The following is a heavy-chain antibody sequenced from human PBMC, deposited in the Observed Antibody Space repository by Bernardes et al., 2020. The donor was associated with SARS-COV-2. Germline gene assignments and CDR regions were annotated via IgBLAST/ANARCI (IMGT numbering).Heavy chain of an antibody. V-gene: IGHV3-30*03. CDR2: ISHGGNNI. J-gene: IGHJ6*02. CDR1: GFSCSSYG. Sequence: VGSLRLWCASSGFSCSSYGMHWVRKAPGKGLEWMGVISHGGNNIYYADSVKGRFTISRDDSKNTVFVQVNSLRPEDTAVYYCARERGSFLPYYFYGMDVWGQWTTVTVS. D-gene: IGHD1-26*01. CDR3: ARERGSFLPYYFYGMDV.